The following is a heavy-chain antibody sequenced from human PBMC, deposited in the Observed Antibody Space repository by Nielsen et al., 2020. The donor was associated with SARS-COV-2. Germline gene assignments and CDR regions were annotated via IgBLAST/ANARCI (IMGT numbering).Heavy chain of an antibody. CDR2: ISAYNGNT. D-gene: IGHD3-22*01. V-gene: IGHV1-18*01. CDR1: GYTFTSYG. CDR3: AREWDDYDSSAYDV. Sequence: ASVKVSCKASGYTFTSYGISWVRQATGQGLELMGWISAYNGNTNYAQKLQGRVTMTTDTSTSTAYMELRSLRSDDTAVYYCAREWDDYDSSAYDVWGQGTLVTVST. J-gene: IGHJ4*02.